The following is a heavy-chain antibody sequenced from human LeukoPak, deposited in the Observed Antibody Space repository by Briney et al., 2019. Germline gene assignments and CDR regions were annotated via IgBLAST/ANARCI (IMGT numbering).Heavy chain of an antibody. D-gene: IGHD5-24*01. CDR1: GYTFTGYY. J-gene: IGHJ4*02. V-gene: IGHV1-18*04. CDR3: ARVGWLHHHTYYFDY. CDR2: ISAYNGNT. Sequence: RASVKVSCKASGYTFTGYYMHWVRQAPGQGLEWMGWISAYNGNTNYAQKLQGRVTMTTDTSTSTAYMELRSLRSDDTAVYYCARVGWLHHHTYYFDYWGQGTLVTVSS.